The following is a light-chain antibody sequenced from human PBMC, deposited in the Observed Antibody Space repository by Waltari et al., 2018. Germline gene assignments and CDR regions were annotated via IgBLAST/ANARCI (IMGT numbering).Light chain of an antibody. J-gene: IGLJ3*02. Sequence: QLVLTQSPSASASLGASVKLTCTLDSGHSSNIIAWLQQQPEKGPRYLFKVNSDGSHSKGAEIPDRFSGSSSGPERYLIISSVQSEDEADYYCQTGGHGTWVFGGGTKLTVL. V-gene: IGLV4-69*01. CDR3: QTGGHGTWV. CDR2: VNSDGSH. CDR1: SGHSSNI.